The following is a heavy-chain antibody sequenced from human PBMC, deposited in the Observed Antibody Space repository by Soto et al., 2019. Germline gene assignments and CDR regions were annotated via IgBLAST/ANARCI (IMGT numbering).Heavy chain of an antibody. V-gene: IGHV1-18*01. Sequence: QVQLVQSGAEVKKPGASVKVSCKASGYTFTSYGISWVRQAPGQGLEWMGWISAYNGNTNYAQELQGRVTMTTDTSTSTAYKELRSLRSDDTDVYYCARDRYFDWLYDESFDYWGQGSLVSVSS. CDR2: ISAYNGNT. CDR1: GYTFTSYG. D-gene: IGHD3-9*01. CDR3: ARDRYFDWLYDESFDY. J-gene: IGHJ4*02.